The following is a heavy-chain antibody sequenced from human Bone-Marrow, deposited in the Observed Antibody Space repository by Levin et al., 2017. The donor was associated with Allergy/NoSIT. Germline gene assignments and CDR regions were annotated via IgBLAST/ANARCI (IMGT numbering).Heavy chain of an antibody. V-gene: IGHV3-74*01. J-gene: IGHJ4*02. D-gene: IGHD3-10*01. CDR1: GFTFSSYW. CDR2: INSDGIST. Sequence: HAGGSLRLSCAASGFTFSSYWMHWVRQAPGKGLVWVSRINSDGISTTYADSVKGRFTISRDNAKNTLYLQMSSLRAEDTAVYYCATERAGERYFDYWGQGTLVTVSS. CDR3: ATERAGERYFDY.